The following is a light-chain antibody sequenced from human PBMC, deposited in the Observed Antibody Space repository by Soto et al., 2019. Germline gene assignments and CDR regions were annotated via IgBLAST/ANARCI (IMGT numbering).Light chain of an antibody. CDR3: QHYNSYSEA. Sequence: DIPMTQSPSTLSGSVGDRVTITCRASQTISSWLAWYQQKPGKAPTLMIYKASTLKSGVPSRFSGSGSGTVFTLTISSLQPDDFASYCCQHYNSYSEAFGQGTKVEL. V-gene: IGKV1-5*03. CDR1: QTISSW. CDR2: KAS. J-gene: IGKJ1*01.